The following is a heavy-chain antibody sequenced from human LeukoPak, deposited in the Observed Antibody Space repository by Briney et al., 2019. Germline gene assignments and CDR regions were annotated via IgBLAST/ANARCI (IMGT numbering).Heavy chain of an antibody. Sequence: ASVKVSCRASGGTFSSYAISWVRQAPGQGLEWMGRIIPILGIANYAQKFQGRVTITADKSTSTAYMEPSSLRSEDTAVYYCARDLIAASLAYLDYWGQGTLVTVSS. V-gene: IGHV1-69*04. J-gene: IGHJ4*02. CDR3: ARDLIAASLAYLDY. D-gene: IGHD6-6*01. CDR1: GGTFSSYA. CDR2: IIPILGIA.